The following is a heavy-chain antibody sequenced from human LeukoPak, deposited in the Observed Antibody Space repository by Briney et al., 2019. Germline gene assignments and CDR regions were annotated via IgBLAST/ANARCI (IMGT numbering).Heavy chain of an antibody. Sequence: VTVSCMASGGTFSTYTITGVRQAPGQGGEWMGGIIPVFGTANYAQKFQDRVTVSTDGSTRTAYMELRSLKFDDSAIYYCARVDRSPFYLDVWGKGTTVTVSS. CDR3: ARVDRSPFYLDV. V-gene: IGHV1-69*05. CDR1: GGTFSTYT. CDR2: IIPVFGTA. J-gene: IGHJ6*03.